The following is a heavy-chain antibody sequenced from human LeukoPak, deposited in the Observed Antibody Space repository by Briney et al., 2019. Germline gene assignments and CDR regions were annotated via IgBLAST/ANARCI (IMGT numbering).Heavy chain of an antibody. CDR2: IYPGDSDT. D-gene: IGHD6-19*01. CDR1: GYSFTNYW. V-gene: IGHV5-51*01. J-gene: IGHJ3*02. CDR3: ARRLSSGWLDAFDI. Sequence: GESLKISCTCSGYSFTNYWIVWVRQMPGKGLEWMGIIYPGDSDTRYSPSFQGQVTISADKSISTAYLQWSSLKASDTAMYYCARRLSSGWLDAFDIWGQGTMVTVSS.